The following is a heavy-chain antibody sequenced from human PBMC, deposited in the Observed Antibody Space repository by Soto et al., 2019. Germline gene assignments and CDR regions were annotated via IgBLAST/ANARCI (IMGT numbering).Heavy chain of an antibody. CDR3: ASHRYFDHHTAAWFDP. J-gene: IGHJ5*02. CDR2: IIPTLGIA. CDR1: GGTFSSYT. Sequence: GASVKVSCKASGGTFSSYTISWVRQAPGQGLEWMGRIIPTLGIANYAQKFQGRVTITADKSTSTAYMELSSLRSEDTAVYYCASHRYFDHHTAAWFDPWGQGTLVTVSS. V-gene: IGHV1-69*02. D-gene: IGHD3-9*01.